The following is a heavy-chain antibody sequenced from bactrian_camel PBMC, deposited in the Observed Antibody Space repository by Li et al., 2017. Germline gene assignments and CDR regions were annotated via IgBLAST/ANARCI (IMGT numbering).Heavy chain of an antibody. J-gene: IGHJ4*01. V-gene: IGHV3S63*01. CDR3: GTWTDLDV. CDR1: GYC. CDR2: IRSVDGSL. D-gene: IGHD5*01. Sequence: QVQLVESGGGSVEAGGSLRLSCVGSGYCMGWFRQAPGKEREGVAAIRSVDGSLNYADSVKGRFTIFRDNAKNTVYLQMNSLKSEDTALYYCGTWTDLDVWGQGTQVTVS.